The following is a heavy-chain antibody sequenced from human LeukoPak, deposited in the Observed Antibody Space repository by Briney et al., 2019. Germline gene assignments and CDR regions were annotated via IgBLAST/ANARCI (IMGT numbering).Heavy chain of an antibody. CDR1: GGSISSSNYY. CDR3: ARDLFGGGWFDP. V-gene: IGHV4-39*07. D-gene: IGHD3-16*01. Sequence: SETLSLTCTVSGGSISSSNYYWGWIRQPPGKGLEWIGSIYYSGSTYYNPSLKSRVIISIDTSKNQFSLKLSSVTAADTAVYYCARDLFGGGWFDPWGQGTLVTVSS. J-gene: IGHJ5*02. CDR2: IYYSGST.